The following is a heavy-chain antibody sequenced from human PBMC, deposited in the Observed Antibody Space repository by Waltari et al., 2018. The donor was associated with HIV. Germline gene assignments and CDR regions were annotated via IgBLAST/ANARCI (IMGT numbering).Heavy chain of an antibody. J-gene: IGHJ2*01. CDR1: GGSITSGTYY. V-gene: IGHV4-61*02. CDR3: ARGLYILTAHYHWYLDL. CDR2: GYISGST. Sequence: QVQLQESGPGLVKPSQTLSLTCTVSGGSITSGTYYWTWIRQPAGKGLGWVGRGYISGSTNYTPPLGRRVTISVDTSKNRFSLKLTSVTAADTAVYYCARGLYILTAHYHWYLDLWGRGTLVTVSS. D-gene: IGHD3-9*01.